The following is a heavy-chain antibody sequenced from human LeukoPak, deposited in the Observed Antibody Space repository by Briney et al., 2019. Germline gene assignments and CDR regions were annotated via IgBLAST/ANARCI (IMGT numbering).Heavy chain of an antibody. CDR2: IYYSGST. Sequence: SETLSLTCAVSGGSISSYYWSWIRQPPGKGLEWIGYIYYSGSTNYNPSLKSRVTISVDTSKNQFSLKLSSVTAADTAVYYCARVFSSGWYVDYWGQGTLVTVSS. J-gene: IGHJ4*02. CDR1: GGSISSYY. CDR3: ARVFSSGWYVDY. D-gene: IGHD6-19*01. V-gene: IGHV4-59*01.